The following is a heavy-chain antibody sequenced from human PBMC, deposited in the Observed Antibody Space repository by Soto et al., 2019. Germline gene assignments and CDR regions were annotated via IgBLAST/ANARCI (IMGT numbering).Heavy chain of an antibody. V-gene: IGHV1-18*01. CDR3: ASGGTPVDY. Sequence: QVQLVQSGAEVKKPGASVKVSCKASGYTFTNFGISWVRQAPGQGLEWMGWISAYNGNTNYAQNFQGRVTMTTDTSTSTAYIEMCGLRSDDTAVYNCASGGTPVDYWGQGTLVTVSS. D-gene: IGHD3-16*01. J-gene: IGHJ4*02. CDR1: GYTFTNFG. CDR2: ISAYNGNT.